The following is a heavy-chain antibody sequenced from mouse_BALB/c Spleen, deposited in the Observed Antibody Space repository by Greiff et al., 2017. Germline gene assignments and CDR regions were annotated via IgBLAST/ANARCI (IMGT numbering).Heavy chain of an antibody. Sequence: EVQLQQSGPELVKPGASVKISCKASGYTFTDYNMHWVKQSHGKSLEWIGYIYPYNGGTGYNQKFKSKATLTVDNSSSTAYMELRSLTSEDSAVYYCARGWLLRHYFDYWGQGTTLTVSS. CDR1: GYTFTDYN. J-gene: IGHJ2*01. D-gene: IGHD2-3*01. CDR3: ARGWLLRHYFDY. V-gene: IGHV1S29*02. CDR2: IYPYNGGT.